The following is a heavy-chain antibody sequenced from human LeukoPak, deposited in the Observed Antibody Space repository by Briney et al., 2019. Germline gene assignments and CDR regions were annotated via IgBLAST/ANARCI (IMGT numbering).Heavy chain of an antibody. CDR2: IKQEGSEK. V-gene: IGHV3-7*01. D-gene: IGHD3-9*01. Sequence: GGSLRLSCAASGFTFSSYWMSWVRQAPGKGLEWVANIKQEGSEKYYVDSVKGRFTISRDNAKNSLYLKMNSLRAEDTAVYYCARDVLRYFDWLSVGNWFDPWGQGTLVTVSS. J-gene: IGHJ5*02. CDR1: GFTFSSYW. CDR3: ARDVLRYFDWLSVGNWFDP.